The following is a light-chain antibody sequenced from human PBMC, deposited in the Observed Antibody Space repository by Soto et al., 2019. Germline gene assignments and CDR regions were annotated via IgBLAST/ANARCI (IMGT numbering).Light chain of an antibody. CDR1: SNDVGGYDL. V-gene: IGLV2-23*02. J-gene: IGLJ2*01. CDR3: CSFAGGATFV. CDR2: EAT. Sequence: QSALTQPASVSGSPGQSITISCTGTSNDVGGYDLVSWYQHHPGKAPKLMIYEATKRPSGVSDRFSGSKSGNTASLTISALQAEDEADYSFCSFAGGATFVFGGGTKLTGL.